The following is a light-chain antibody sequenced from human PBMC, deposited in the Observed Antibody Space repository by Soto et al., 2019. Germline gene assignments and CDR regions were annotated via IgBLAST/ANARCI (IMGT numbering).Light chain of an antibody. CDR1: SNDIGTYDY. CDR3: SSFSANRXXV. CDR2: GVR. Sequence: QSALTQPTSVSGSPGQSITISCTGNSNDIGTYDYVCWYQQHPGKAPRLLIHGVRNRPPGISGRFSASKSGLTASLTISGLQAEDEADYYCSSFSANRXXVFGPGTKLTXL. V-gene: IGLV2-14*01. J-gene: IGLJ1*01.